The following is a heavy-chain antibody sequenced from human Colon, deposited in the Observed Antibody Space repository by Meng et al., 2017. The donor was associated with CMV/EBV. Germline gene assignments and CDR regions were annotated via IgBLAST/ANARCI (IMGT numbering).Heavy chain of an antibody. CDR1: GGSVDSGGYY. V-gene: IGHV4-30-4*01. Sequence: GGSVDSGGYYWSWLRQAPGKGLQWLGHIYTGGSAYSNPSLKSRLSISLDTSKNQFSLSLRSVTAADTAVYYCARGSVIASAVSFDHWGQGTLVTVSS. J-gene: IGHJ4*02. CDR3: ARGSVIASAVSFDH. CDR2: IYTGGSA. D-gene: IGHD2-21*01.